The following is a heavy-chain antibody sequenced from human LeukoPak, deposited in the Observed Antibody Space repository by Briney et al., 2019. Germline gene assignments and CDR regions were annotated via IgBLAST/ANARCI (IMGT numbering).Heavy chain of an antibody. CDR3: ARGGYSGYTFDY. J-gene: IGHJ4*02. CDR2: INSDGSST. V-gene: IGHV3-74*01. CDR1: GFTFSSYL. Sequence: VGCLRLSCAASGFTFSSYLMHWVRQAPGKGLVWVSRINSDGSSTSYADSVKGRFTISRDNAKNTLYLQMNSLRAEDTAVYYCARGGYSGYTFDYWGQGTLVTVSS. D-gene: IGHD5-12*01.